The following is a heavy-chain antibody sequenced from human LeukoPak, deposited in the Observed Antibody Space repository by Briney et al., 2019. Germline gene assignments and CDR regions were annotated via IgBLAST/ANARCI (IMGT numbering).Heavy chain of an antibody. CDR1: GYTFTSYG. J-gene: IGHJ4*02. D-gene: IGHD1-26*01. CDR2: ISAYNGNT. CDR3: AREDVGSGSYFDY. Sequence: ASVKVSCKASGYTFTSYGISWVRQAPGQGLEWMGWISAYNGNTNYAQKLQGRVTMTTDTSTSTVYMELSSLRSEDTAVYYCAREDVGSGSYFDYWGQGTLVTVSS. V-gene: IGHV1-18*01.